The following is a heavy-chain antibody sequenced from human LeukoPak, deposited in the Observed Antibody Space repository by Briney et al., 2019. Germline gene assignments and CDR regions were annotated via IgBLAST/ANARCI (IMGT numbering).Heavy chain of an antibody. V-gene: IGHV4-39*01. CDR1: GGSISSSSYY. D-gene: IGHD6-6*01. J-gene: IGHJ6*03. Sequence: SETLSLTCTVSGGSISSSSYYWGWIRQPPGKGLEWFGSIFYSGSTYYNPSLKIRVTISVDTSKNQFSLKLSSVTAADTAVYYCARLFGIAARRYYYYMDVWGKGTTVTVSS. CDR3: ARLFGIAARRYYYYMDV. CDR2: IFYSGST.